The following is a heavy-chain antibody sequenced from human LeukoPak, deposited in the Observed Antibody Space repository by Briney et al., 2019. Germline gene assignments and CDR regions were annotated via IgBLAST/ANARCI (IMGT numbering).Heavy chain of an antibody. V-gene: IGHV4-30-4*08. D-gene: IGHD4-23*01. CDR3: ARVKSYYFDY. J-gene: IGHJ4*02. Sequence: SETLSLTCTVSGGSISSGDYYWSWIRQPPGTGLEWIGYIYYSGSTYYNPSLKSRVTISVDTSKNQFSLKLSSVTAADTAVYYCARVKSYYFDYWGQGTLVTVSS. CDR1: GGSISSGDYY. CDR2: IYYSGST.